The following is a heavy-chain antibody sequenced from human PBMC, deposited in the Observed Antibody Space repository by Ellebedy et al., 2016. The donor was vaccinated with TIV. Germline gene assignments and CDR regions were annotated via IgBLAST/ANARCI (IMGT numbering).Heavy chain of an antibody. CDR1: GFTFTNAW. V-gene: IGHV3-43*01. CDR3: AKGPRGTYYFYY. CDR2: ISWDGGST. D-gene: IGHD3-16*01. Sequence: GESLKISCAASGFTFTNAWMNWVRQAPGKGLEWVSLISWDGGSTYYADSLKGRFTISRDNSKHSLYLQMNSLRTEDTALYYCAKGPRGTYYFYYWGQGTLVTVSS. J-gene: IGHJ4*02.